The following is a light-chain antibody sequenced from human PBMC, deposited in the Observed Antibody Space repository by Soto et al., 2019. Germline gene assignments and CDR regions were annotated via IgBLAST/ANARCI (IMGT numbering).Light chain of an antibody. CDR2: KEP. Sequence: DIQMTQSPSTLSASVGDRVTITCRASQSINSWLSWYQQKPGKAPKLLIYKEPSLESGVPSRFSGSGSGTEFTLTSSSLQPDDFATYCCQQFGTFGQGNKVEIK. CDR3: QQFGT. J-gene: IGKJ1*01. CDR1: QSINSW. V-gene: IGKV1-5*03.